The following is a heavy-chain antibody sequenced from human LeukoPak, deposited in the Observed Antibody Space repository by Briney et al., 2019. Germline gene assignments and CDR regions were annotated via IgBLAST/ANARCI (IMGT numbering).Heavy chain of an antibody. J-gene: IGHJ4*02. CDR2: ISYDGSNK. Sequence: SGRSLRLSCAASGFTFSSYAMHWVRQAPGKGLEWVAVISYDGSNKYYADSVKGRFTISRDNSKNTLYLQMNSLRVEDTAVYFCAARKVRGVWFYLDYWGQGTLVTVSS. CDR1: GFTFSSYA. V-gene: IGHV3-30-3*01. D-gene: IGHD3-10*01. CDR3: AARKVRGVWFYLDY.